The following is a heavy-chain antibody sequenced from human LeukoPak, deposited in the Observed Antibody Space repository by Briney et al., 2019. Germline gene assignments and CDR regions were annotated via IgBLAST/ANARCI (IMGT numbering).Heavy chain of an antibody. CDR1: GASFSGDY. CDR3: ARGLYDSGDYYYGIRAYYFDQ. CDR2: INHSGGS. V-gene: IGHV4-34*01. Sequence: SETLSLTCAVSGASFSGDYWSWLRQPPGKGLEWIAEINHSGGSNFNPSLQGRVTISVDTSKNQFSLNLSSVTAADTARYYCARGLYDSGDYYYGIRAYYFDQWGQGTLVTVSS. D-gene: IGHD3-22*01. J-gene: IGHJ4*02.